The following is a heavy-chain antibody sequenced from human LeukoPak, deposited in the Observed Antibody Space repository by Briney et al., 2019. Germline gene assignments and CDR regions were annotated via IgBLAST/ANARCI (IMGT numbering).Heavy chain of an antibody. D-gene: IGHD5-18*01. CDR2: INPNSGGT. V-gene: IGHV1-2*02. CDR3: AGGVDTAMVTNWFDP. CDR1: GYTFTGYY. J-gene: IGHJ5*02. Sequence: ASVKVSCKASGYTFTGYYMHWVRQAPGQGLEWMGWINPNSGGTNYAQKFQGRVTMTRDTSISTAYMELSRLRSDDTVVYYCAGGVDTAMVTNWFDPWGQGTLVTVSS.